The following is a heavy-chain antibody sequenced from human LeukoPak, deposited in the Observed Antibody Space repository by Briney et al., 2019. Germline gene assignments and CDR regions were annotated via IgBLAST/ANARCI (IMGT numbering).Heavy chain of an antibody. CDR2: VYTSGST. V-gene: IGHV4-4*07. Sequence: SETLSLTCTVSGGSISSYYWSWLRQPAGKGLEWIGRVYTSGSTNYNPSLKSRVTISVDTSKNQFSLKLSSVTAADTPVYYCARDREHSSSWYYFDYWGQETLVTVFS. CDR1: GGSISSYY. J-gene: IGHJ4*02. CDR3: ARDREHSSSWYYFDY. D-gene: IGHD6-13*01.